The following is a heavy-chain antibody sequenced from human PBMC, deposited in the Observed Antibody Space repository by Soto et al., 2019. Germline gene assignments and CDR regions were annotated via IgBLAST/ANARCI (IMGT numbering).Heavy chain of an antibody. CDR2: ISGSGGST. Sequence: GGSLSLSCAASGFTFSIYAMSWVRHAPGKGLEWVSAISGSGGSTYYADSVKGRFTISRDNSKNTLYLQMNSLRAEDTAVYYCAKEQQLVLDLHYIDYWGQGTLVTVSS. J-gene: IGHJ4*02. V-gene: IGHV3-23*01. D-gene: IGHD6-13*01. CDR3: AKEQQLVLDLHYIDY. CDR1: GFTFSIYA.